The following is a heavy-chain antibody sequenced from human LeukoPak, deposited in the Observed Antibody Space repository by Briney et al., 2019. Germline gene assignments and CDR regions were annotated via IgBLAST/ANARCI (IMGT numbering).Heavy chain of an antibody. D-gene: IGHD6-19*01. CDR2: VSGSGGST. V-gene: IGHV3-23*01. Sequence: GGSLRLSCAASGFTFSNYAMSWVRQSPRKGLEWVSAVSGSGGSTYYADSVRGRLTVSRDNSQITLYLQMNSLGAEDTAVYFCARGPLTEVAGTTWDSWGRGTLVTVSS. CDR3: ARGPLTEVAGTTWDS. J-gene: IGHJ4*02. CDR1: GFTFSNYA.